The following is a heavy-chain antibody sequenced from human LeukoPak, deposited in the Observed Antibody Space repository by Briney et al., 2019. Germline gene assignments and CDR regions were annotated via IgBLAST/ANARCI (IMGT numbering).Heavy chain of an antibody. Sequence: GGSLRLSCAVSGFTFNAYSMMWVRQAPGKGLEWVSSISESSYHIYYADSVKGRFTISRHNAKNSLYLQMNSLRADDTAVYYCARKVPSAQSDFWGQGTLVTVSS. CDR1: GFTFNAYS. V-gene: IGHV3-21*01. CDR2: ISESSYHI. CDR3: ARKVPSAQSDF. J-gene: IGHJ4*02.